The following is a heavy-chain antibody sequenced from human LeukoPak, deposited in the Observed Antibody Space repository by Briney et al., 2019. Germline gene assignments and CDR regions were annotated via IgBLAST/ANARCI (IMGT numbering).Heavy chain of an antibody. D-gene: IGHD3-22*01. Sequence: PGGSLRLSCAASGFTFSSYGMNWVRQAPGKGLEWVAVMSHDGTNKYYADSVKGRFTISRDNSKNTLFLQMNSLRPEDTAVYYCAKDFESSGYYYVDYWGQGTLVTVSS. J-gene: IGHJ4*02. CDR1: GFTFSSYG. CDR3: AKDFESSGYYYVDY. V-gene: IGHV3-30*18. CDR2: MSHDGTNK.